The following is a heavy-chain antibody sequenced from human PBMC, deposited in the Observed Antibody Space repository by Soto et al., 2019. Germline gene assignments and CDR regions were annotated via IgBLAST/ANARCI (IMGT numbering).Heavy chain of an antibody. CDR3: ARRSIVVVVAATLRGAFDI. CDR2: INHSGST. J-gene: IGHJ3*02. V-gene: IGHV4-34*01. CDR1: GGSFSGYY. Sequence: PSETLSLTCAVYGGSFSGYYWSWIRQPPWKGLEWIGEINHSGSTNYNPSLKSRVTISVDTSKNQFSLKLSSVTAADTAVYYCARRSIVVVVAATLRGAFDIWGQGTMVTVSS. D-gene: IGHD2-15*01.